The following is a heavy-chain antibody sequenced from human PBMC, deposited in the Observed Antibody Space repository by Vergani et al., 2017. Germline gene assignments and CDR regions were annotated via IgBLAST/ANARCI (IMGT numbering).Heavy chain of an antibody. CDR2: IYYSGST. CDR1: GGSVSSGSYY. D-gene: IGHD6-13*01. V-gene: IGHV4-61*01. CDR3: ARMYSSSRKRGFDS. Sequence: QVQLQESGPGLVKPSETLSLTCTVSGGSVSSGSYYWSWIRQPPGKGLEWIGYIYYSGSTNYNPSLKSRVTISVDTSKNQFSLKLSSVTAADTAVYYCARMYSSSRKRGFDSWGQGTLVTVSS. J-gene: IGHJ4*02.